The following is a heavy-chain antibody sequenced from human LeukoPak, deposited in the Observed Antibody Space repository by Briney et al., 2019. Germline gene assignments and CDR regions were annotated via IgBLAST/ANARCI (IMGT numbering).Heavy chain of an antibody. CDR1: GYTFTGYY. J-gene: IGHJ5*02. V-gene: IGHV1-2*02. CDR2: INPNSGIT. D-gene: IGHD3-3*01. CDR3: ARRNGITIFGVVRRTEFDP. Sequence: GASVKVSCKASGYTFTGYYMHWVRRAPGQGLECMGWINPNSGITNYAQKFQVRVTMTRDTSISTAYMELSRLRSDDTAVYYCARRNGITIFGVVRRTEFDPWGQGTLVTVSS.